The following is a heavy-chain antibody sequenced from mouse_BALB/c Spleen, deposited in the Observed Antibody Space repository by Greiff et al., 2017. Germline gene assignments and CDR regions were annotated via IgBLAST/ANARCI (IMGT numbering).Heavy chain of an antibody. V-gene: IGHV7-3*02. Sequence: EVKLMESGGGLVQPGGSLRLSCATSGFTFTDYYMSWVRQPPGKALEWLGFIRNKANGYTTEYSASVKGRFTISRDNSQSILYLQMNTLRAEDSATYYCAYYRYDGYYAMDYWGQGTSVTVSS. D-gene: IGHD2-14*01. CDR3: AYYRYDGYYAMDY. J-gene: IGHJ4*01. CDR1: GFTFTDYY. CDR2: IRNKANGYTT.